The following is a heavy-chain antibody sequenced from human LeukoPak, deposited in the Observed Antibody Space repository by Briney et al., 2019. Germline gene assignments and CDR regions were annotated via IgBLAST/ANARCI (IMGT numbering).Heavy chain of an antibody. V-gene: IGHV3-30*04. CDR2: VSYDGVNK. J-gene: IGHJ5*02. CDR3: AGGVQGVSSWFDP. CDR1: GFTFSSYA. Sequence: GRSLRLSCAASGFTFSSYAFHWVRQAPGKGLEWVAAVSYDGVNKYYADSVKGRFTISRDNFNNNLQMNSLRIDVTAVYYCAGGVQGVSSWFDPWGQGTLVTVSS. D-gene: IGHD3-10*01.